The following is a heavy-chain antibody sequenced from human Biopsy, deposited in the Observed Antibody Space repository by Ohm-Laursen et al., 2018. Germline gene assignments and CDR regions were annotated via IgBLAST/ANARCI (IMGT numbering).Heavy chain of an antibody. J-gene: IGHJ4*02. Sequence: TLSLTCSVSGGSIGSGGYYWSWVRQYPGKGLEWIGYIHSSGSTFYKASLESRLTISVDTSKNQFSLELTSVTAADTALYYCTRAGGGKIYGLWGQGTLVTVSS. CDR2: IHSSGST. V-gene: IGHV4-31*03. CDR1: GGSIGSGGYY. D-gene: IGHD3-16*01. CDR3: TRAGGGKIYGL.